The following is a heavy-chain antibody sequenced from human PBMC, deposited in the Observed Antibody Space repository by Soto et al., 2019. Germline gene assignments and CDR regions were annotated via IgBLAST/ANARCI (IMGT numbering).Heavy chain of an antibody. V-gene: IGHV4-34*01. D-gene: IGHD6-6*01. CDR1: GGSFSGYY. CDR2: INHSGST. CDR3: AGRIMYSSSSAWDY. J-gene: IGHJ4*02. Sequence: PSETLSLTCAVYGGSFSGYYWSWIRQPPGKGLEWIGEINHSGSTNYNPSLKSRVTISVDTPKNQFSLKLSSVTAADTAVYYCAGRIMYSSSSAWDYWGQGTLVTVSS.